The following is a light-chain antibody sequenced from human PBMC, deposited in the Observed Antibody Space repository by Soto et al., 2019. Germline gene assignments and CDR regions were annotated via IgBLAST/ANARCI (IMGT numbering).Light chain of an antibody. CDR1: QSVNNNY. Sequence: EIVLTQSPGTLSLSPGERATLSGRASQSVNNNYLAWYQQKPGQGPRLLIYGASSRATGIPDRFSGSGSGTDFTLTISRLEPEDFAAYYCQQYGTSQITFGQGTRLDI. CDR2: GAS. J-gene: IGKJ5*01. V-gene: IGKV3-20*01. CDR3: QQYGTSQIT.